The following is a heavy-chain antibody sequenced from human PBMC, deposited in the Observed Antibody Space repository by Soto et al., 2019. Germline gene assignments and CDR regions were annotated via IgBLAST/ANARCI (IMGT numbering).Heavy chain of an antibody. Sequence: GGSLRLSCAASGFTFSGYAMHWVRQAPGKGLEWVAVISYDGSNKYYADSVKGRFTIPRDNSKNTLYLQMNSLRAEDTAVYYCARGNSSSWYLAYYLDYWGQGTLVTVSS. CDR2: ISYDGSNK. V-gene: IGHV3-30-3*01. CDR1: GFTFSGYA. CDR3: ARGNSSSWYLAYYLDY. D-gene: IGHD6-13*01. J-gene: IGHJ4*02.